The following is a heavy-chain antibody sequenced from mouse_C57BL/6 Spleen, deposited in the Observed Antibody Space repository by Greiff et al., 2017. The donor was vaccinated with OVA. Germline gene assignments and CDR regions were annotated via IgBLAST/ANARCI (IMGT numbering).Heavy chain of an antibody. Sequence: EVQLQQSVAELVRPGASVKFSCTASGFNIKNSYLHWVKQRPDQGLEWIGRIDPANGNTKYAPKFQGKATITADTSSNTAYLPLSSLTSEDAAIYYGAGSDGSSYEGMDDWGQGTTVTVSS. CDR1: GFNIKNSY. J-gene: IGHJ4*01. CDR3: AGSDGSSYEGMDD. D-gene: IGHD3-2*02. V-gene: IGHV14-3*01. CDR2: IDPANGNT.